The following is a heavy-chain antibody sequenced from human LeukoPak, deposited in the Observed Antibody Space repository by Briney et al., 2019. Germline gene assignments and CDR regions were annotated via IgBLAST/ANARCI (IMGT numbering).Heavy chain of an antibody. CDR2: IYPGDSDT. V-gene: IGHV5-51*01. J-gene: IGHJ4*02. CDR1: GYSFTSYW. Sequence: GESLKISCKGSGYSFTSYWIGWVRQMPGKVLEWMGIIYPGDSDTRYSPSFQGQVTISADKSISTAYLQWSSLKASDTAMYYCARSASYYYDSSGFDYWGQGTLVTVSS. CDR3: ARSASYYYDSSGFDY. D-gene: IGHD3-22*01.